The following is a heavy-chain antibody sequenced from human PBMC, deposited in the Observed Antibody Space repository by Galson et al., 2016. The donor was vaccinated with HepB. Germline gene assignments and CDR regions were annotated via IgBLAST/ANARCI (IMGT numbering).Heavy chain of an antibody. CDR3: ARASDDRDSYRYYSSH. Sequence: SLRLSCAASGFIFSDSGMNWVRQAPGKGLEGIAVIWYDGNNEYYADSVKGRFTISRDNSRNMLYLQMNDLGVEDTAVYYCARASDDRDSYRYYSSHWGQGTLVAVSS. CDR1: GFIFSDSG. V-gene: IGHV3-33*01. J-gene: IGHJ4*02. CDR2: IWYDGNNE. D-gene: IGHD3-10*01.